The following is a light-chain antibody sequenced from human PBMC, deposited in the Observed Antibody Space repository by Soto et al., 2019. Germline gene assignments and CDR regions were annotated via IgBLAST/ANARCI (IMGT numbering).Light chain of an antibody. CDR3: TSFAGSDKLI. CDR1: ASDIGAYNF. Sequence: QSVLTQPPSASGSPGQSATISCTGAASDIGAYNFVSWYQQYPGKAPKLMIYEVYKRPSGVPDRFSGSKSGNTASLTVSGLQPGDEADYYCTSFAGSDKLIFGGGTKVTVL. CDR2: EVY. J-gene: IGLJ2*01. V-gene: IGLV2-8*01.